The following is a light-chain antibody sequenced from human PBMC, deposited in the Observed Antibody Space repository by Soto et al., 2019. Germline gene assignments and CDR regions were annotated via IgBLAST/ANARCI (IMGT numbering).Light chain of an antibody. Sequence: DLQMTQSPSSLSASLGDRVTITCRASQGIDVSLAWFQQAPGNVPKLLLYAASTLQSGVPSRFSGSGSGTDFTLTISSLQPEDVATYYCQKDNSAPLTFGGGTQVELK. CDR1: QGIDVS. CDR2: AAS. CDR3: QKDNSAPLT. V-gene: IGKV1-27*01. J-gene: IGKJ4*01.